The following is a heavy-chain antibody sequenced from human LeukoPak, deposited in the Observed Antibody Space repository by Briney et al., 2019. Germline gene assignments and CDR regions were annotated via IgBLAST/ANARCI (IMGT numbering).Heavy chain of an antibody. Sequence: SETLSLTCTVSGGSISSGDYYWSWIRQPPGKGLEWIGYIYYSGSTYYNPSLKSRVTISVDTSKNQFSLKLSSVTAADTAVYYCARDLRKPEGIAAATYYFDYWGQGTLVTVSS. CDR1: GGSISSGDYY. V-gene: IGHV4-30-4*01. J-gene: IGHJ4*02. D-gene: IGHD6-13*01. CDR3: ARDLRKPEGIAAATYYFDY. CDR2: IYYSGST.